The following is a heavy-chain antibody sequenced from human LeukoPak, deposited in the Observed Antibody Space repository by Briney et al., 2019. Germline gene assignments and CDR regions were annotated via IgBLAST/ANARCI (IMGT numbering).Heavy chain of an antibody. J-gene: IGHJ4*02. CDR2: IYRDGNT. CDR1: GFTVSNYY. D-gene: IGHD4-17*01. CDR3: AKEGGSYGDYVGD. Sequence: PGGSLRLSCAVSGFTVSNYYMNWVRQAPGKGLEWVSVIYRDGNTYYADSVKGRFTISRDNSKNTLSLQMNSLRAEDTAVYYCAKEGGSYGDYVGDWGQGTLVTVSS. V-gene: IGHV3-66*01.